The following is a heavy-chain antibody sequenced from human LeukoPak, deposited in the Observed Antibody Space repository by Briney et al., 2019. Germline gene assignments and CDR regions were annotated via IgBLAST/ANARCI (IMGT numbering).Heavy chain of an antibody. CDR2: IIPNSGGT. J-gene: IGHJ4*02. Sequence: GASVKVSCKASEYTFTGFYMHWVRQAPGQGLEWMGWIIPNSGGTNYAQKFQGRVTMTRDTSISTAYMELSRLRSDDTAVYYCARGDIYFDFWGQGTLITVSS. D-gene: IGHD2-15*01. CDR1: EYTFTGFY. V-gene: IGHV1-2*02. CDR3: ARGDIYFDF.